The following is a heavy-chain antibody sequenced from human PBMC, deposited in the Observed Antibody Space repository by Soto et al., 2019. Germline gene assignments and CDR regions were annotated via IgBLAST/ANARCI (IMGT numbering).Heavy chain of an antibody. CDR2: IIPILGIA. Sequence: QVQLVQSGAEVKKPGSSVKVSCKASGGTFSSYTISWVRQAPGQGLEWMGRIIPILGIANYAQKFQGRVTITVNKSTSTAYMELSSLRSEDTAVYYCARERIVGDQAFDFWGQGTLVTVSS. V-gene: IGHV1-69*08. CDR1: GGTFSSYT. D-gene: IGHD4-17*01. J-gene: IGHJ4*02. CDR3: ARERIVGDQAFDF.